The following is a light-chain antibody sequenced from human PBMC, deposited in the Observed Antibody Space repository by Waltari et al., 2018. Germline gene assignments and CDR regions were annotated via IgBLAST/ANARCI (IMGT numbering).Light chain of an antibody. CDR1: SSNIGAGYE. CDR2: GNN. V-gene: IGLV1-40*01. Sequence: QSVLTQPPSASGAPGQRVTISCTGSSSNIGAGYEVHWYHQLPGTAPKLLIYGNNNRPSGVPDRFSGSKSGTSASLAITGLQAEDEADYHCQSYDSGLSGVIFGGGTKLTVL. CDR3: QSYDSGLSGVI. J-gene: IGLJ2*01.